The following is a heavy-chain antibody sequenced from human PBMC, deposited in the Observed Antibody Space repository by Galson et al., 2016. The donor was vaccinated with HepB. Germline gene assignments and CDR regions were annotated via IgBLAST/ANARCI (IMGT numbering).Heavy chain of an antibody. V-gene: IGHV3-30*03. J-gene: IGHJ4*02. CDR2: DSVHGGRK. D-gene: IGHD2/OR15-2a*01. CDR3: ARRHEYCPPVGCSVDY. Sequence: SLRLSCAASGFAFNKYGMHWVRQAPGKGLEWVAADSVHGGRKWYADSVKGRFTISRDNFNNMLFLQMSSLRPDDTAVYFCARRHEYCPPVGCSVDYWGQGTMVSVSS. CDR1: GFAFNKYG.